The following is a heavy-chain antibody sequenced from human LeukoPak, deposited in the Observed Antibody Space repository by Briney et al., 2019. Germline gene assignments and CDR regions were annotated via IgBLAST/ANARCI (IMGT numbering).Heavy chain of an antibody. CDR1: GFTFSSYG. J-gene: IGHJ4*02. CDR2: IWYDGSNT. V-gene: IGHV3-33*01. D-gene: IGHD6-19*01. Sequence: GGSLRLSCAASGFTFSSYGMHWVRQAPGKGLEWVAVIWYDGSNTHYADSVKGRFTISRDNSKNTLYVQMNSLRAEDTAVYYCARDGGVYSSGWFDYWGQGALVTVST. CDR3: ARDGGVYSSGWFDY.